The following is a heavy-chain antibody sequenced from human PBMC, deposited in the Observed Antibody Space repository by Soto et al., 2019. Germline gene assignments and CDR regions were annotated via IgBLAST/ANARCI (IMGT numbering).Heavy chain of an antibody. CDR1: GYSFTSYW. J-gene: IGHJ4*02. CDR3: ASYCSGGSCYVY. CDR2: IDPSDSYT. D-gene: IGHD2-15*01. V-gene: IGHV5-10-1*01. Sequence: GESLKISCKGSGYSFTSYWISWVRQMPGKGLEWMGRIDPSDSYTNYSPSFQGHVTISADKSISTAYLQWSSLKASDTAMYYCASYCSGGSCYVYWGQGTLVTVSS.